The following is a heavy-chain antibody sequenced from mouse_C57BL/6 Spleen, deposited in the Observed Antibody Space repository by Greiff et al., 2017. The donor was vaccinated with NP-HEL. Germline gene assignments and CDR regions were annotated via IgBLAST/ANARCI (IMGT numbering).Heavy chain of an antibody. V-gene: IGHV3-6*01. J-gene: IGHJ4*01. Sequence: VQLQQSGPGLVKPSQSLSLTCSVTGYSITSGYYWNWIRQFPGNKLEWMGYISYDGSNNYNPSLKNRISITRDTSKNQFFLKLNSVTTEDTATYYCAREDNYAMDYWGQGTSVTVSS. CDR1: GYSITSGYY. CDR3: AREDNYAMDY. CDR2: ISYDGSN.